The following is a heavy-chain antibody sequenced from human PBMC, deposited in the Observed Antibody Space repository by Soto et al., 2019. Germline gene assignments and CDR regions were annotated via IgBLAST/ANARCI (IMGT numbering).Heavy chain of an antibody. CDR2: IIPIFGTA. Sequence: GASVKVSCKASGGTFSSYAISWVRQAPGQGLEWMGGIIPIFGTANYAQKFQGRVTITADESTSTAYMELSSLRSEDTAVYYCARGITVVRGPNPYYYGMDVWGQGTTVTVSS. CDR1: GGTFSSYA. CDR3: ARGITVVRGPNPYYYGMDV. D-gene: IGHD3-10*01. V-gene: IGHV1-69*13. J-gene: IGHJ6*02.